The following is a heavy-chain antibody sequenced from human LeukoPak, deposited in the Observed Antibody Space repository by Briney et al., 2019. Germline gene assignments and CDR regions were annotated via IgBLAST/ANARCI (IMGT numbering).Heavy chain of an antibody. Sequence: PGGSLRLSCAASGFTFSSYGMHWVRQAPGKGLEWVAFIRYDGSNKYYADSVKGRFTISRDNSKNTLYLQMNSLRAEDTAVYYCAKDRGLGYCSSTSCYAGYYFDYWGQGTLVTVSS. V-gene: IGHV3-30*02. CDR3: AKDRGLGYCSSTSCYAGYYFDY. CDR1: GFTFSSYG. CDR2: IRYDGSNK. D-gene: IGHD2-2*01. J-gene: IGHJ4*02.